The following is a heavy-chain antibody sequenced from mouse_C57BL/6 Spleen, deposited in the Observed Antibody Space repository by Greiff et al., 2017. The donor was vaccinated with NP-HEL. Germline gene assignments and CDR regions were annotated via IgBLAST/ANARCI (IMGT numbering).Heavy chain of an antibody. Sequence: QVQLQQPGAELVRPGSSVKLSCKASGYTFTSYWMAWVKQRPGQGLEWIGNIYPSDSDTHYNHKFKDKATLTVDKSSSTAYMQLSSLTSEDSAVYYYARSYYGSTYYAMDYWGQGTSVTVAS. V-gene: IGHV1-61*01. CDR2: IYPSDSDT. CDR1: GYTFTSYW. D-gene: IGHD1-1*01. CDR3: ARSYYGSTYYAMDY. J-gene: IGHJ4*01.